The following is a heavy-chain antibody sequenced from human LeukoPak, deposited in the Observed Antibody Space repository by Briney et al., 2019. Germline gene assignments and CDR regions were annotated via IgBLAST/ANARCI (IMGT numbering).Heavy chain of an antibody. Sequence: SETLSLTCTVSGGSISSSSYYWGWIRQPPGKGLEWIGSIYYSGSTYYNPSLKSRVTISVDTSKNQFSLKLSSMTAADTAVYYCASLAGYYYDNYDYWGQGTLVTVSS. CDR3: ASLAGYYYDNYDY. CDR1: GGSISSSSYY. CDR2: IYYSGST. D-gene: IGHD3-22*01. J-gene: IGHJ4*02. V-gene: IGHV4-39*01.